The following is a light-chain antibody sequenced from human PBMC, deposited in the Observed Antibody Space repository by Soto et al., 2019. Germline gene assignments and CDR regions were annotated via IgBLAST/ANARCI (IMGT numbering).Light chain of an antibody. CDR2: DAS. Sequence: EIVLTQSPATLSLSPGDRATLSCRASQSVSSYLAWYQQKPGQAPRLLIYDASNRATGIPDRFSGSWSGTDCTLTISSLEPEDFAVYYGHQRSNWPLTFGQGTKVESK. CDR1: QSVSSY. J-gene: IGKJ1*01. CDR3: HQRSNWPLT. V-gene: IGKV3-11*01.